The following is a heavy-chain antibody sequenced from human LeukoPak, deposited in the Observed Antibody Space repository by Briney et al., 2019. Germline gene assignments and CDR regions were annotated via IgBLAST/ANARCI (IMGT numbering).Heavy chain of an antibody. Sequence: GGSLSLSCAASGFTFSSYEMNWVRQAPGKGVEWGSYISSSGSTIYYADSVKGRFTISRDNANNSLYLQMNSLRAEDTAVYYCARSSIAAAGHDYWGQGTLVTVSS. V-gene: IGHV3-48*03. CDR2: ISSSGSTI. CDR1: GFTFSSYE. J-gene: IGHJ4*02. CDR3: ARSSIAAAGHDY. D-gene: IGHD6-13*01.